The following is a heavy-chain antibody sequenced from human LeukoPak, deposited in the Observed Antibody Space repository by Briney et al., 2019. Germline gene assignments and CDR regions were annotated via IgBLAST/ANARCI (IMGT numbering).Heavy chain of an antibody. CDR2: FDPEDGET. CDR1: GYTLTELS. Sequence: ASVKVSCKVSGYTLTELSMHWVRQAPGKGLEWMRGFDPEDGETIYAQKFQGRVTTTEDTSTDTAYMELSSLRSEDTAVYYCATGIPYYYGSGSYYNVMGYWGQGTLVTVSS. D-gene: IGHD3-10*01. J-gene: IGHJ4*02. V-gene: IGHV1-24*01. CDR3: ATGIPYYYGSGSYYNVMGY.